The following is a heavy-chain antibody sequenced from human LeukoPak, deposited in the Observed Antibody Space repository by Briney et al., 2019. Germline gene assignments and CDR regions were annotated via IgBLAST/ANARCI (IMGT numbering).Heavy chain of an antibody. CDR3: ARDGGIADRFYYYYMDV. CDR1: GFTFSGFA. J-gene: IGHJ6*03. CDR2: ISRSGEST. D-gene: IGHD6-13*01. V-gene: IGHV3-23*01. Sequence: GGSLRLSCAASGFTFSGFAMSWIRQAPGKGLEWVSSISRSGESTFYADSVRGRFTISRDNSKNTVSLQMESLRAEDTAVYYCARDGGIADRFYYYYMDVWGKGTTVTVSS.